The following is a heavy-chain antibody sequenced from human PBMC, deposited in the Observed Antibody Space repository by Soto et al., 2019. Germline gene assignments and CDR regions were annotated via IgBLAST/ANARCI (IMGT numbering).Heavy chain of an antibody. Sequence: ASVKVSCKASGYTFTGYYMHWVRQAPGQGLEWMGWINPNSGGTNYAQKFQGRVTMTRDTSISTAYMELSRLRSDDTAVYYCASPWGRGFEGDAFDIWGQGTMVTVSS. CDR3: ASPWGRGFEGDAFDI. V-gene: IGHV1-2*02. D-gene: IGHD3-10*01. J-gene: IGHJ3*02. CDR1: GYTFTGYY. CDR2: INPNSGGT.